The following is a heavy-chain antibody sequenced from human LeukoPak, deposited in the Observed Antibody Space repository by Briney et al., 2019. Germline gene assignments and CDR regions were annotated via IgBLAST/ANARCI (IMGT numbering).Heavy chain of an antibody. D-gene: IGHD6-13*01. J-gene: IGHJ4*02. CDR1: GFTFSNNW. V-gene: IGHV3-7*01. CDR2: IKQDGSEK. CDR3: AKLIAAAGTGVDY. Sequence: GGSLRLSCVASGFTFSNNWMSWVRQAPGKGLEWVANIKQDGSEKYYVDSVKGRFTISRDSAKNSLYLQMNSLRAEDTAVYYCAKLIAAAGTGVDYWGQGTLVTVSS.